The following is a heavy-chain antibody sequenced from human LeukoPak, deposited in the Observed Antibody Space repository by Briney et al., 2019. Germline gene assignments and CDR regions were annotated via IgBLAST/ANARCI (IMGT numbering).Heavy chain of an antibody. CDR2: VKQDGTEK. CDR3: ERVRGYSGYAFDY. J-gene: IGHJ4*02. CDR1: GFTLSDFS. V-gene: IGHV3-7*04. Sequence: PGGSLRLSCAASGFTLSDFSMSWVRQARGEGREGGASVKQDGTEKYYVDSVKGRFTISRDNTKNSLYLQMHRLSGEDTDKNYWERVRGYSGYAFDYWGQGTTVTVSS. D-gene: IGHD5-12*01.